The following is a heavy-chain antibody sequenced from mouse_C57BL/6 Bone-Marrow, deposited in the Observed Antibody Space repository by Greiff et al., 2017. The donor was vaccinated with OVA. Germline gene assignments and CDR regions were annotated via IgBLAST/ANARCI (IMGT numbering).Heavy chain of an antibody. CDR2: ILPSIGST. CDR3: ERGITTVVADFDY. J-gene: IGHJ2*01. D-gene: IGHD1-1*01. CDR1: DSEVFPIAF. V-gene: IGHV15-2*01. Sequence: QVQLQQSGSELRSPGSSVKLSCKDSDSEVFPIAFMCWVRQQPGHGFEWIGGILPSIGSTIYGEKFEEKATLDADTLSNTAYLELNSLRSEDSAIYYCERGITTVVADFDYWGQGTTLTVSS.